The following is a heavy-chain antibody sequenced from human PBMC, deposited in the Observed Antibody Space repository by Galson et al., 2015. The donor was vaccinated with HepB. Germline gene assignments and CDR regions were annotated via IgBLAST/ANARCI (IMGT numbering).Heavy chain of an antibody. J-gene: IGHJ6*02. CDR3: ARDRSARHSGYDWGYYYYYGMDV. D-gene: IGHD5-12*01. Sequence: SLRLSCAASGFTFSSHWMHWVRQAPGKGLVWVSRINSAGSGTNYADSVKGRFTISRDNAKNTLYLQMNSLRAEDTAVYYCARDRSARHSGYDWGYYYYYGMDVWGQGTTVTVSS. V-gene: IGHV3-74*01. CDR1: GFTFSSHW. CDR2: INSAGSGT.